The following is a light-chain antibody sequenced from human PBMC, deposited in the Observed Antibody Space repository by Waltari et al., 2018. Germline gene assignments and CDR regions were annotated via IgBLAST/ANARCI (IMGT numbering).Light chain of an antibody. CDR2: ATN. CDR3: QSYDSSLRI. V-gene: IGLV1-40*01. Sequence: QSVLTQPPSVSGAPGQTVTISCTGSSSNIGADYDVHWYQQLPGTAPKLLIYATNNRPSGVPARFSGSKSGTSASLAITGLQPEDEATYFCQSYDSSLRIFGGGTKLTVL. CDR1: SSNIGADYD. J-gene: IGLJ2*01.